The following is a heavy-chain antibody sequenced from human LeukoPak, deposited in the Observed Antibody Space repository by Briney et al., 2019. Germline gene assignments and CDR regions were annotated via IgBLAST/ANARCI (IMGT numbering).Heavy chain of an antibody. CDR2: IIPIFGTA. CDR3: ARDLGSGYPSWFDP. CDR1: GGTFSSYA. J-gene: IGHJ5*02. V-gene: IGHV1-69*01. D-gene: IGHD5-12*01. Sequence: SVKVSCKASGGTFSSYAISWVRQAPGQGLEWMGGIIPIFGTANYAQKFQGRVTITADESTSTAYMELSSLRSEDMAVYYCARDLGSGYPSWFDPWGQGTLVTVSS.